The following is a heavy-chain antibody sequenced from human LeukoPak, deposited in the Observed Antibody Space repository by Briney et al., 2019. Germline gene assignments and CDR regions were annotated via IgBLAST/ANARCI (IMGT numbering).Heavy chain of an antibody. D-gene: IGHD3-22*01. V-gene: IGHV1-18*01. CDR3: ARGGVRNSGYRTPDY. CDR1: GYTFTNYG. CDR2: ISTYNGNT. Sequence: ASVKVSCKASGYTFTNYGLSWARQAPGQGLEWMGWISTYNGNTNYAQKFQGRVTMTTDTSTSTGYMEMRSLRSDDTAVYYCARGGVRNSGYRTPDYGARGTLVTVSS. J-gene: IGHJ4*02.